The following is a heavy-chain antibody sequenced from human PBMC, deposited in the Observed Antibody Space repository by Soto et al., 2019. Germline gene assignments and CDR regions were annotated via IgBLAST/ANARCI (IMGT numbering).Heavy chain of an antibody. CDR2: IYYSGST. Sequence: TSGTLSLTCTFSGGSVRNYYWGWVRQPPGKRPEWIGYIYYSGSTNYNPSLKSRVTISIYASKNQFSLKLTSVTAADTAVYYCARDDGTAAFDPWGQGTLVTVSS. V-gene: IGHV4-59*02. CDR3: ARDDGTAAFDP. CDR1: GGSVRNYY. D-gene: IGHD1-1*01. J-gene: IGHJ5*02.